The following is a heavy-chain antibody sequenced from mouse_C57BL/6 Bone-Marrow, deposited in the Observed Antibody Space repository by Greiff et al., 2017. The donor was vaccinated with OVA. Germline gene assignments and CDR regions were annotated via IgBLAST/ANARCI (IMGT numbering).Heavy chain of an antibody. CDR3: AREYYGVDY. CDR1: GYAFSSSW. V-gene: IGHV1-82*01. Sequence: QVQLKQSGPELVKPGASVKISCKASGYAFSSSWMNWVKQRPGKGLEWIGRSYPGDGDTNYNGKFKGKATLTADKSSSTAYMQLSSLTSEDSAVYFCAREYYGVDYWGQGTSVTGSS. J-gene: IGHJ4*01. CDR2: SYPGDGDT.